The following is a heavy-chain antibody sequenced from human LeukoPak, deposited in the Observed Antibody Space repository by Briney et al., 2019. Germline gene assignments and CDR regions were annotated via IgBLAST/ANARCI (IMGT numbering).Heavy chain of an antibody. CDR1: GGTFSSYA. CDR2: IIPILGIA. Sequence: ASVKVSCKASGGTFSSYAISWVRQAPGQGLEWMGRIIPILGIANYAQKFQGRVTITADKSTSTAYMELSSLRSEDTAVYYCARGVTNDYCDSSGYKGAFDIWGQGTMATVSS. CDR3: ARGVTNDYCDSSGYKGAFDI. V-gene: IGHV1-69*04. J-gene: IGHJ3*02. D-gene: IGHD3-22*01.